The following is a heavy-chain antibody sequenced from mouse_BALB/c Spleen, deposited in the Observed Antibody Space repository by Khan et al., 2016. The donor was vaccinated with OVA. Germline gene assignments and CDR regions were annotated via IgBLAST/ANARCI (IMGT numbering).Heavy chain of an antibody. CDR2: ISYDGSN. V-gene: IGHV3-6*02. CDR3: ARDYYGRGYFDY. D-gene: IGHD1-1*01. CDR1: GYSITSGYY. J-gene: IGHJ2*01. Sequence: EVQLQESGPGLVKPSQSLSLTCSVTGYSITSGYYWNWLRQFPGNKLEWMGYISYDGSNNYNPSLKNLISITRNSYKNQFLLKLNSVTTEDTATYYCARDYYGRGYFDYWGQGTTLTVSS.